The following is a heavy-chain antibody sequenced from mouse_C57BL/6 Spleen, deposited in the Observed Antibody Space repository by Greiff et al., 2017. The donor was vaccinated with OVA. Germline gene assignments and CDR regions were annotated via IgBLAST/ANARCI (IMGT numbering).Heavy chain of an antibody. CDR2: ISYDGSN. CDR3: ARNQLGREYFDY. Sequence: EVKLEESGPGLVKPSQSLSLTCSVTGYSITSGYYWYWIRQFPGNKLEWMGYISYDGSNNYNPSLKNRISITRDTSKNQFFLKLNSVTTEDTATDDCARNQLGREYFDYWGQGTTLTVSS. CDR1: GYSITSGYY. D-gene: IGHD4-1*02. J-gene: IGHJ2*01. V-gene: IGHV3-6*01.